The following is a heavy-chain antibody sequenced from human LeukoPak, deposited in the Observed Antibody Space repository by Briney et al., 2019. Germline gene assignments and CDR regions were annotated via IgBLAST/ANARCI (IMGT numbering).Heavy chain of an antibody. CDR2: ISSSSSYT. Sequence: GGSLRLSCAASGFTFSSYSMNWVRQAPGKGLEWVSYISSSSSYTNYADSVKGRFTISRDNAKNSLYLQMNSLRAEDTAVYYCARSRLNWFDPWGQGTLVTVSS. V-gene: IGHV3-21*05. CDR1: GFTFSSYS. J-gene: IGHJ5*02. D-gene: IGHD5-12*01. CDR3: ARSRLNWFDP.